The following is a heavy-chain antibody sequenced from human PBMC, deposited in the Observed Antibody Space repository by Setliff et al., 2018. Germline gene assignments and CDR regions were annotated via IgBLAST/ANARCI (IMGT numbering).Heavy chain of an antibody. CDR1: GGSIKDEDHY. CDR3: AREVRGVIIRTDYFDY. J-gene: IGHJ4*02. V-gene: IGHV4-39*07. D-gene: IGHD3-10*01. Sequence: ETLSLTCTVSGGSIKDEDHYWGWIRQPPGKGLEWIGTIYYSGATYHNPSLKSRVTISVDTSKNQFSLKLSSVTAADTAVYYCAREVRGVIIRTDYFDYWGQGTLVTVSS. CDR2: IYYSGAT.